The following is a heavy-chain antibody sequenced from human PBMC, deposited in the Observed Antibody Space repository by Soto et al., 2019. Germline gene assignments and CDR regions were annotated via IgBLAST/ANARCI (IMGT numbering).Heavy chain of an antibody. CDR2: IIPLLGIT. CDR3: VRANYPVVVPAATDVGAIDI. J-gene: IGHJ3*02. D-gene: IGHD2-2*01. CDR1: GGTFRTYT. Sequence: QVQLVQSGGEVKKPGSSVKVSCSVSGGTFRTYTFSWVRQAPGQGLEWMGSIIPLLGITNYAQRFQGRVTIIVDKSTNTASMALSHLSSGYTATLYRVRANYPVVVPAATDVGAIDIWGQGTMVIVSS. V-gene: IGHV1-69*02.